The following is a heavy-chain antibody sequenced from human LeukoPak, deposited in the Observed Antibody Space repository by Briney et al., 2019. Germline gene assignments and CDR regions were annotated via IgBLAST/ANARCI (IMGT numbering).Heavy chain of an antibody. Sequence: SVKVSCKASGGTFSSYTISWVRQAPGQGLEWVGRIIPILGIANYAEKFQGRVTITADKSTSTAYMELSSLRSEDTAVYYCARVDYDFWSGYSMDYYYYMDVWGKGTTVTVSS. CDR1: GGTFSSYT. V-gene: IGHV1-69*02. J-gene: IGHJ6*03. CDR2: IIPILGIA. D-gene: IGHD3-3*01. CDR3: ARVDYDFWSGYSMDYYYYMDV.